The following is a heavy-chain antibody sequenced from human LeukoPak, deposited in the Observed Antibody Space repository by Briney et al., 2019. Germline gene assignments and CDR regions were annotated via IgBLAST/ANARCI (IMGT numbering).Heavy chain of an antibody. J-gene: IGHJ4*02. CDR3: ARVWFGYFFQ. Sequence: GGSLRLSCTASGFTFRSYALSWVRQAPGKGLEWVSATTGSGDKLFYADSVKGRFTISKDNSNNTVYLQMNSVRVEDTAVYYCARVWFGYFFQWGQGALVTVSS. CDR2: TTGSGDKL. CDR1: GFTFRSYA. V-gene: IGHV3-23*01. D-gene: IGHD3-10*01.